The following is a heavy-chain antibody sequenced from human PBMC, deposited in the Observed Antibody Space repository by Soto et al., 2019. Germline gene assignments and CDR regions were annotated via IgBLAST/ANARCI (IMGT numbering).Heavy chain of an antibody. V-gene: IGHV3-30*18. J-gene: IGHJ6*02. CDR2: ISYDGNNK. CDR3: AKDIEEVVYYYGMDV. CDR1: GFTFSSYG. Sequence: QVQLVESGGGVVQPGKSLRLSCAASGFTFSSYGMHWVRQAPGKGREWVALISYDGNNKFYADSVKGRFTISRDNSKNTLFLQMNSLRAEDTALYYCAKDIEEVVYYYGMDVWGQGTTVTVSS. D-gene: IGHD1-26*01.